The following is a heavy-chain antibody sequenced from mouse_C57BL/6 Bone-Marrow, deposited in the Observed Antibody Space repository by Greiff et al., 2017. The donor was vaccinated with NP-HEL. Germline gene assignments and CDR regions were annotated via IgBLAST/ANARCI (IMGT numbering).Heavy chain of an antibody. V-gene: IGHV1-50*01. D-gene: IGHD1-1*01. CDR3: ARLYYSGSSLYYFDY. CDR1: GYTFTSYW. CDR2: IDPSDSYT. J-gene: IGHJ2*01. Sequence: QVQLQQPGAELVKPGASVKLSCKASGYTFTSYWMQWVKQRPGQGLEWIGEIDPSDSYTNYNQKFKGKATLTVDTSSSTAYMQLSSLTSEDSAVYYCARLYYSGSSLYYFDYWGQGTTLTVSS.